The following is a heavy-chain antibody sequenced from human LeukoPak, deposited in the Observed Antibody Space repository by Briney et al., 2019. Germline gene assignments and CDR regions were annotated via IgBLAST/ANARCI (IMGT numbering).Heavy chain of an antibody. V-gene: IGHV4-4*02. D-gene: IGHD2-2*01. CDR3: ARASSSTSLANWFDP. J-gene: IGHJ5*02. CDR1: GGSISSSNW. CDR2: IYHSGCT. Sequence: SETLSLTCAVSGGSISSSNWWSWVRQPPGKGLEWIGEIYHSGCTNYNPSLRSRVTISVDTSKNQFSLKLSSVTAADTAVYYCARASSSTSLANWFDPWGQGTLVTVSS.